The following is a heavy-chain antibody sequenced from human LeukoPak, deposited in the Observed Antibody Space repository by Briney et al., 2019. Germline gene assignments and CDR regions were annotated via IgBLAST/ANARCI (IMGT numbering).Heavy chain of an antibody. CDR2: IYYSGST. CDR3: ARLTCGGDCYWYYYYYMDV. D-gene: IGHD2-21*01. J-gene: IGHJ6*03. V-gene: IGHV4-39*01. CDR1: GGSISSSSYY. Sequence: PSETLSLTCTVSGGSISSSSYYWGWIRQPPGKGLEWIGSIYYSGSTYYNPSLKSRVTISVDTSKNQFSLKLSSVTAADTAVYYCARLTCGGDCYWYYYYYMDVWGKGTTVTVSS.